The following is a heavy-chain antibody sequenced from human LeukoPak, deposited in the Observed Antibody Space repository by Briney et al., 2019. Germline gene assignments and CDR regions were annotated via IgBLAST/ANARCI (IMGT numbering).Heavy chain of an antibody. CDR3: AKDSPIYYIDY. J-gene: IGHJ4*02. CDR2: INYNGRNN. V-gene: IGHV3-30*02. CDR1: GFTFSSYG. D-gene: IGHD3-10*01. Sequence: GGSLRLSCAASGFTFSSYGMHWVRQAPGKGLEWVSFINYNGRNNYYADSVKGRFTISRDSSKNTLSLQMNSLRDEDTAVYYCAKDSPIYYIDYWGQGTLVTVSS.